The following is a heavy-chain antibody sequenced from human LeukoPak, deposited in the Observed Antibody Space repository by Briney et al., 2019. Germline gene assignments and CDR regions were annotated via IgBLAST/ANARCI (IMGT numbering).Heavy chain of an antibody. Sequence: GGSLRLSCAPSGFTFSSYAMSWVRQAPGKGLEWVSGISGSGGSTDYADSVKGRFNISRDNYKKTMYLQMSSLRAEDAAVYYCAKAGSGWYYSFDSWGQGTLVTVSS. CDR2: ISGSGGST. CDR1: GFTFSSYA. D-gene: IGHD6-19*01. J-gene: IGHJ4*02. CDR3: AKAGSGWYYSFDS. V-gene: IGHV3-23*01.